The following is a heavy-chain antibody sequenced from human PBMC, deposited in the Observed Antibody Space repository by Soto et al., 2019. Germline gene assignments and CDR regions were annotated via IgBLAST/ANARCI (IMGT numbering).Heavy chain of an antibody. Sequence: ASVKVSCKASGYTFTSYYMHWVRQAPGQGLEWMGIITPSGGSTSYAPKCQVRVTMTRDTSTSTVYMELSSLRSEATAVYYCARDNENGQWLVQDYWGQGTLVTVSS. D-gene: IGHD6-19*01. CDR2: ITPSGGST. CDR1: GYTFTSYY. J-gene: IGHJ4*02. V-gene: IGHV1-46*01. CDR3: ARDNENGQWLVQDY.